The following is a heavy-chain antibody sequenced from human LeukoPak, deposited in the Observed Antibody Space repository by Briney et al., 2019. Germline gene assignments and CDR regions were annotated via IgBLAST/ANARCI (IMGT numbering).Heavy chain of an antibody. J-gene: IGHJ4*02. Sequence: GGSPRLSCVASGFTFSSYAMSWVRQAPGKGLEWVSAIRGSGGSKYYEDSVKGRFTISRDNSKNTVYLRMNSLRAEDTAVYYCAKAVMYYYDSSGYPTDYWGQGTLVTVSS. CDR2: IRGSGGSK. V-gene: IGHV3-23*01. CDR1: GFTFSSYA. D-gene: IGHD3-22*01. CDR3: AKAVMYYYDSSGYPTDY.